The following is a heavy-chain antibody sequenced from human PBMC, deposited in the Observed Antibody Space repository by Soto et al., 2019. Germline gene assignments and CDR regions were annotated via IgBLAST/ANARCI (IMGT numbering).Heavy chain of an antibody. J-gene: IGHJ5*02. CDR3: ARMYSSGSGWFHP. Sequence: SETQSLTCIVSGYSITAGGYYWSWIRHHPGKGLEWIGSFYSSGSIIYNPSLRSRVSISGDTSSNQFSMSLTSVTAADTARYYCARMYSSGSGWFHPWGQGTLVTVSS. D-gene: IGHD6-19*01. V-gene: IGHV4-31*03. CDR1: GYSITAGGYY. CDR2: FYSSGSI.